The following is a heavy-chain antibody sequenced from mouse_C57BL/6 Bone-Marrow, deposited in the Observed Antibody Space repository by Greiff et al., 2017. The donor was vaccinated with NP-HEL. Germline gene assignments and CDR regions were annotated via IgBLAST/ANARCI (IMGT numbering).Heavy chain of an antibody. CDR2: IDPEDGDT. J-gene: IGHJ1*03. D-gene: IGHD1-1*01. Sequence: EVQLQQSGAELVRPGASVKLSCTASGFNIKDYYMHWVKQRPEQGLEWIGRIDPEDGDTEYAPTFQGKATMTADTSSNTAYLQLSSLTSEDTAVYYCTTWNTTVVEEGDWYFDVWGTGTTVTVSS. CDR1: GFNIKDYY. V-gene: IGHV14-1*01. CDR3: TTWNTTVVEEGDWYFDV.